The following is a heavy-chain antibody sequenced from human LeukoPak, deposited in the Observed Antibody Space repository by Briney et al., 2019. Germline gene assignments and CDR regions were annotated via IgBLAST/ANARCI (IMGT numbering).Heavy chain of an antibody. Sequence: GASVKVSCKASGYTITGYYIHWVRQAPGQGLEWMGRVDPNSGGTNLAQKFLGRVTMARDTSISTAYMELSRLRSDDTAVYYCAKDPSLDYFDYWGQGTLVTVSS. J-gene: IGHJ4*02. CDR2: VDPNSGGT. V-gene: IGHV1-2*06. CDR3: AKDPSLDYFDY. CDR1: GYTITGYY.